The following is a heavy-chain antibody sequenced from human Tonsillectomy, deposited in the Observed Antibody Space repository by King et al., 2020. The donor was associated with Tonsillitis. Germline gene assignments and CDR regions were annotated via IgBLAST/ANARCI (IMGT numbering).Heavy chain of an antibody. CDR2: ISAYNGNT. D-gene: IGHD3-22*01. J-gene: IGHJ3*02. V-gene: IGHV1-18*01. CDR1: GYTFTSYG. Sequence: VQLVESGAEVKKPGASVKVSCKASGYTFTSYGISWVRQAPGQGLEWMGWISAYNGNTNYAQKLQGRVTMTTDTSTSTAYMEVRSLRSDDTAMYYCARLRNMWLFPRPHDAFDIWGQGTMVTVSS. CDR3: ARLRNMWLFPRPHDAFDI.